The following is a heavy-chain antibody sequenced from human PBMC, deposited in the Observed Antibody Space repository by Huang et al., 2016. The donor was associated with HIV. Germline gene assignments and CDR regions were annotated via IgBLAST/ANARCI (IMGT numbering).Heavy chain of an antibody. V-gene: IGHV3-30*18. CDR3: AKNYGGNSYAFDI. J-gene: IGHJ3*02. Sequence: QVQLVESGGGVVQPGRSLRLSCAASGFTFSSYGMHWVRQAPGKGLEWVAVISYDGSNKYYADSVKGRFTISRDNSKNTLYLQMNSLRAEDTAVYYCAKNYGGNSYAFDIWGQGTMVTVSS. CDR2: ISYDGSNK. D-gene: IGHD4-17*01. CDR1: GFTFSSYG.